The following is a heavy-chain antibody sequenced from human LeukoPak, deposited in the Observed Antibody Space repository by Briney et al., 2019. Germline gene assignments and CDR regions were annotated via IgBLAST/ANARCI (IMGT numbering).Heavy chain of an antibody. CDR3: ARDPTIFGVVITGWFDP. D-gene: IGHD3-3*01. CDR1: GFTFSSYW. J-gene: IGHJ5*02. CDR2: IKQDESEK. Sequence: GGSLRLSCAASGFTFSSYWMSSVRQAPGKGLEWVANIKQDESEKYYVDSVKGRFTISRDNAKNSLYLQMNSLRAEDTAVYYCARDPTIFGVVITGWFDPWGQGTLVTVSS. V-gene: IGHV3-7*01.